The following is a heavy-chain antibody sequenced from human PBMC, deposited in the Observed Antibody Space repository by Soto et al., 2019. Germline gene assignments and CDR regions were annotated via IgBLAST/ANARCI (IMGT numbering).Heavy chain of an antibody. J-gene: IGHJ4*02. CDR3: ARAYSYGSGDFDY. Sequence: SETLSLTCTVSGDSISSGANYWSWIRQPPGKGLEWIGYIYYSGSTYYNPTLKSRVTISVDRSKNLFSLKLSSVTAADTAVYYCARAYSYGSGDFDYWGQGTLVTVSS. D-gene: IGHD5-18*01. CDR1: GDSISSGANY. CDR2: IYYSGST. V-gene: IGHV4-30-4*01.